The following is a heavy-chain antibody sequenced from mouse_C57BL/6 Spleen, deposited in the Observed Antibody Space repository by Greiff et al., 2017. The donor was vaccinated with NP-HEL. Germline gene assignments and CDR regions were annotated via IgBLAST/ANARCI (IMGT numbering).Heavy chain of an antibody. CDR1: GYAFSSYW. V-gene: IGHV1-80*01. CDR3: ARGGATVVPFDY. CDR2: IYPGDGDT. D-gene: IGHD1-1*01. J-gene: IGHJ2*01. Sequence: QVQLLQSGAELVQPGASVKISCKASGYAFSSYWMNWVKQRPGKGLEWIGQIYPGDGDTNYNGKFKGKATLTADNSSSTAYMQLSSLTSEDSAVYFCARGGATVVPFDYWGQGTTLTVSS.